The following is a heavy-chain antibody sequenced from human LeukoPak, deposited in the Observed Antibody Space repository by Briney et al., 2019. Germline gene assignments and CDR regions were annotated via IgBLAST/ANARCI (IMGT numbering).Heavy chain of an antibody. CDR2: INPNSGGT. D-gene: IGHD2-15*01. Sequence: ASVKVSCKASGYTFTGYYMHWVRQAPGQGLEWMGWINPNSGGTNYAQKFQGRVTMTRDMSTSTVYMELSSLRSEDTAVYYCARDQKDLVAAIELNWFDPWGQGTLVTVSS. V-gene: IGHV1-2*02. CDR1: GYTFTGYY. J-gene: IGHJ5*02. CDR3: ARDQKDLVAAIELNWFDP.